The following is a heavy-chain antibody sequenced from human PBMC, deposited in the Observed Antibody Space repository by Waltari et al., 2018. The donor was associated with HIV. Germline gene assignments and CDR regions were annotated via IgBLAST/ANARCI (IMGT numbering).Heavy chain of an antibody. V-gene: IGHV5-51*01. D-gene: IGHD1-26*01. CDR1: GYDLTSHW. CDR2: FFGVDFDT. Sequence: EVKLVQSGAEVKKPGESLKISCKGSGYDLTSHWIAWVRQMPGKGLEWMGIFFGVDFDTRYSPSFQGHVTLSADKSINTAYLQWKSLKASDTAIYYCARLRGAEWGLVADYWGQGTLVTVSS. CDR3: ARLRGAEWGLVADY. J-gene: IGHJ4*02.